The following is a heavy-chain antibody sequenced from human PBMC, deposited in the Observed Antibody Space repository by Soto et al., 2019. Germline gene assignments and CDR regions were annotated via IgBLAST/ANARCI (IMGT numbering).Heavy chain of an antibody. J-gene: IGHJ4*02. V-gene: IGHV1-46*01. CDR2: INPSGGST. Sequence: ASVKVSCKASGYTFTSYYMHWVRQAPGQGLEWMGIINPSGGSTSYAQKFQGRVTMTGDTSTSTVYMELSSLRSEDTAVYYCARDNPGYGSGSYFDYWGQGTLVTVSS. CDR1: GYTFTSYY. CDR3: ARDNPGYGSGSYFDY. D-gene: IGHD3-10*01.